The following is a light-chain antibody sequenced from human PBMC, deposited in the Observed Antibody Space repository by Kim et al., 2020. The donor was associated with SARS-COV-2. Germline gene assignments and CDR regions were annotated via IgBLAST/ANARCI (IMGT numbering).Light chain of an antibody. J-gene: IGKJ5*01. Sequence: SLSQGERAPLSGRASQSVRTYLAWYQQKPGQSPRLLIYDASNRATGIPARFSGSGSGTDFTLTISSLEPEDFAVYYCQQRGNWPTFGQGTRLEIK. CDR3: QQRGNWPT. CDR2: DAS. V-gene: IGKV3-11*01. CDR1: QSVRTY.